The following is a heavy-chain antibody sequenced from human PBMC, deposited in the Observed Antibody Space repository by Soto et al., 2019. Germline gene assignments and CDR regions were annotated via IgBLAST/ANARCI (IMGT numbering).Heavy chain of an antibody. D-gene: IGHD3-9*01. V-gene: IGHV1-2*04. CDR3: ARPSSFFDSYYFAY. CDR2: INPNSGGT. CDR1: GYTFTGYY. Sequence: ASVKVSCKASGYTFTGYYMHWVRQAPGQGLEWMGWINPNSGGTNYAQKFQGWVTMTRDTSISTAYMELSRLRSDDSAVYYCARPSSFFDSYYFAYWGQGTPVTVSS. J-gene: IGHJ4*02.